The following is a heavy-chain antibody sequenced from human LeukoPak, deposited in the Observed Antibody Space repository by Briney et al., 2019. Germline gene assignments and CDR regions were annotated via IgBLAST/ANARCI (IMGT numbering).Heavy chain of an antibody. Sequence: SETLSLTCTVSSDSISTYYWSWIRQPPGKGLEWIAYIYFSGSTNYNPSLKSRVTISVDTSKNQFSLKLNSVTAADTAVYYCARHLGGSGSHDAFDIWGQGTMVTVSS. CDR2: IYFSGST. CDR3: ARHLGGSGSHDAFDI. J-gene: IGHJ3*02. D-gene: IGHD3-10*01. CDR1: SDSISTYY. V-gene: IGHV4-59*08.